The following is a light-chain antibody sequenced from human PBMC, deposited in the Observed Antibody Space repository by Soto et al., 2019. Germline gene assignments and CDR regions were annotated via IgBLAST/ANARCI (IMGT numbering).Light chain of an antibody. CDR2: AAS. Sequence: AIRMTQSPSSFSASTGDRVTITCRASQGISSYLAWYQQKPGKAPKLLIYAASTVQSGVPSRFSGSGSGTDFTLTISCLQSKDFATYYCQQYYSYPITFGQGTRLEIK. CDR3: QQYYSYPIT. CDR1: QGISSY. J-gene: IGKJ5*01. V-gene: IGKV1-8*01.